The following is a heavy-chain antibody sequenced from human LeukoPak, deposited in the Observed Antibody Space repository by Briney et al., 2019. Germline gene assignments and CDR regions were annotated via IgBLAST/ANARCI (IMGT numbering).Heavy chain of an antibody. D-gene: IGHD6-6*01. CDR3: ARGEYSNSRSFDY. V-gene: IGHV4-4*02. Sequence: SETLSHTCAVSGGSISSRNWWSWVRQPPGKGLEWIGEIDHSGRTNYNPSLKSRVTISVDKSKNQFSLKLTSVTAADTAVYYCARGEYSNSRSFDYWGRGTLVTVSS. J-gene: IGHJ4*02. CDR1: GGSISSRNW. CDR2: IDHSGRT.